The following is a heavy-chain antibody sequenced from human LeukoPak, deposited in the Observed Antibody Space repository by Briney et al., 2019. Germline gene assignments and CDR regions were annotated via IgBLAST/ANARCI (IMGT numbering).Heavy chain of an antibody. V-gene: IGHV1-69*13. Sequence: SVKVSCKASGGTFSSYAISWVRQAPRQGLEWMGGIIPIFGTANYAQKFQGRVTITADESTRTAYTELSRLRSEDTAVYYCARETIQGLGWFDPWGQGTLVTVSS. J-gene: IGHJ5*02. CDR1: GGTFSSYA. CDR2: IIPIFGTA. D-gene: IGHD1-14*01. CDR3: ARETIQGLGWFDP.